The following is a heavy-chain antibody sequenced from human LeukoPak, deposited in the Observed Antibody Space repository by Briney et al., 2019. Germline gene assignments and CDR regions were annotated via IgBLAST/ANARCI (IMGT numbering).Heavy chain of an antibody. V-gene: IGHV4-59*12. D-gene: IGHD4-23*01. Sequence: SETLSLTCTVSGGSISSYYWSWIRQPPGKGLEWIGSIYHSGSTYYNPSLKSRVTISVDTSKNQFPLKPSSVTAADTAVYYCARDIYGGNGNFDYWAREPWSPSPQ. CDR3: ARDIYGGNGNFDY. CDR2: IYHSGST. CDR1: GGSISSYY. J-gene: IGHJ4*02.